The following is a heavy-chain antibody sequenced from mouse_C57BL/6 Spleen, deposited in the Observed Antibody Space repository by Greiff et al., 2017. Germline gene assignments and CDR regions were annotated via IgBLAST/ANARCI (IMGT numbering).Heavy chain of an antibody. V-gene: IGHV1-72*01. CDR3: ARWRDYYGSSAGYVDV. CDR1: GYTFTSYW. D-gene: IGHD1-1*01. CDR2: IDPTSGGT. J-gene: IGHJ1*03. Sequence: QVQLKQPGAELVKPGASVKLSCKASGYTFTSYWMHWVKQRPGRGLEWIGRIDPTSGGTKYNEKFKSKATLTVDKPSSTAYMQLRSLTSEDSAVYYCARWRDYYGSSAGYVDVWGTGTTVTVSS.